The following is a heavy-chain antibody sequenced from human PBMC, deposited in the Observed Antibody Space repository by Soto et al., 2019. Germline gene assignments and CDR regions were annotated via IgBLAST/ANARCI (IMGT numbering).Heavy chain of an antibody. CDR2: IWYDGSNK. J-gene: IGHJ6*03. CDR1: GFTFSSYG. Sequence: QVQLVESGGGVVQPGGSLRLSCAASGFTFSSYGMHWVRQAPGKGLEWVAVIWYDGSNKYYADSVKGRFTISRDNSKNTLYLQMNSLRAEDTAVYYCAREHCSSTSCYLHYYYMDVWGKGTTVTVSS. V-gene: IGHV3-33*01. CDR3: AREHCSSTSCYLHYYYMDV. D-gene: IGHD2-2*01.